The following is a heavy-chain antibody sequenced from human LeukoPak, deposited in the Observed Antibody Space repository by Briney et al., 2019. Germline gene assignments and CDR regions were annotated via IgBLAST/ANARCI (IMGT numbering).Heavy chain of an antibody. CDR2: INPNSGGT. CDR1: GYTFTGYY. Sequence: GASVKVSCKASGYTFTGYYMHWVRQAPGRGLEWMGWINPNSGGTNYAQKFQGRVTMTRDTSISTAYMELSRLRSDDTAVYYCARATMIVVVTGALDYWGQGTLVTVSS. D-gene: IGHD3-22*01. J-gene: IGHJ4*02. V-gene: IGHV1-2*02. CDR3: ARATMIVVVTGALDY.